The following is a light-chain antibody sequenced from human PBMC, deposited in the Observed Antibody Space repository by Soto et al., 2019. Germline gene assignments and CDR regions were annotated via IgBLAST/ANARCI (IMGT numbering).Light chain of an antibody. CDR3: QQYGTSTGT. CDR1: QNIHDK. Sequence: EIVMTHSPATLSVSPCERVGLSCRASQNIHDKLAWYQQKPGQAPRLLIYDASSRAPGIPDRFSGSGSGTDFALTISRLEPEDFAVYYCQQYGTSTGTFGQGTKVDIK. J-gene: IGKJ1*01. CDR2: DAS. V-gene: IGKV3-20*01.